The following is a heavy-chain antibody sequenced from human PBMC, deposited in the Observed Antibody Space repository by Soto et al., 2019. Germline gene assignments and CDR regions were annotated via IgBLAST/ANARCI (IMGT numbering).Heavy chain of an antibody. Sequence: SETLSIRCGVSGGNIRGRDCWSFIHKHPGKGLEWIGEIYHSGSTNYNPSLKSRVTISVDKSKNQFSLKLSSVTAADTAVYYCARDVSIVGATSGTYWGQGTLVTVSS. J-gene: IGHJ4*02. V-gene: IGHV4-4*02. CDR2: IYHSGST. CDR3: ARDVSIVGATSGTY. CDR1: GGNIRGRDC. D-gene: IGHD1-26*01.